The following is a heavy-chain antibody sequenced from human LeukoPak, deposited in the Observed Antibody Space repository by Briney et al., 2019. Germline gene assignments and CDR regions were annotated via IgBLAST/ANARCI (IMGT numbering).Heavy chain of an antibody. CDR3: ARVRYYDSSGYYPLFDY. Sequence: SETLSLTCTVSGGSISSYYWSWIRQPAGKGMEWIGRIYTSGSTNYNPSLKSRVTMSVDTSKNQFSLKLSSVTVADTAVYYCARVRYYDSSGYYPLFDYWGQGTLVTVSS. CDR1: GGSISSYY. J-gene: IGHJ4*02. CDR2: IYTSGST. D-gene: IGHD3-22*01. V-gene: IGHV4-4*07.